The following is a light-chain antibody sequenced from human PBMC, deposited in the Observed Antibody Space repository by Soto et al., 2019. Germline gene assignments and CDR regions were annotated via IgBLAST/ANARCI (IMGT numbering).Light chain of an antibody. J-gene: IGKJ3*01. CDR2: SAS. CDR3: QQSYTAPFT. V-gene: IGKV1-39*01. Sequence: DLQMTQSPSSLSASVGDRVSITCRASRSIGSSLNWYQQKPGKAPKLLIYSASTLQGGGPSRFSGSGSGTDFTLTISSLQPEDFATYYCQQSYTAPFTFGPGTKVDVK. CDR1: RSIGSS.